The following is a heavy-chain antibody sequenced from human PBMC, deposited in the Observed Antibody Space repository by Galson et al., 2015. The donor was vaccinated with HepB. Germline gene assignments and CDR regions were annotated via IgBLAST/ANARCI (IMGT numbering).Heavy chain of an antibody. J-gene: IGHJ6*02. Sequence: SLRLSCAASGFTFDDYAMHWVRQAPGKGLEWVSGISWNSGSIGYADSVKGRFTISRDNAKNSLYLQMNSLRAEDTALYYCAKALVVVPAAIVGHYYYGMDVWGQGTTVTVSS. CDR2: ISWNSGSI. CDR3: AKALVVVPAAIVGHYYYGMDV. CDR1: GFTFDDYA. D-gene: IGHD2-2*01. V-gene: IGHV3-9*01.